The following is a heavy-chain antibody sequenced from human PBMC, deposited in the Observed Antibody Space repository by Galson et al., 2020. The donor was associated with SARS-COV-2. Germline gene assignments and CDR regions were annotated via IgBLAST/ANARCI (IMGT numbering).Heavy chain of an antibody. J-gene: IGHJ6*02. CDR3: AKTYSNYYEPVYYDGMDV. Sequence: GGSLRLSCAASGFTFSSYGMHWVRQAPGKGLEWVAVIWYDGSNKYYADSVKGRFTISRDNSKNTLYLQMNSLRAEDTAVYYCAKTYSNYYEPVYYDGMDVWGQGTTVTVSS. V-gene: IGHV3-33*06. CDR1: GFTFSSYG. D-gene: IGHD4-4*01. CDR2: IWYDGSNK.